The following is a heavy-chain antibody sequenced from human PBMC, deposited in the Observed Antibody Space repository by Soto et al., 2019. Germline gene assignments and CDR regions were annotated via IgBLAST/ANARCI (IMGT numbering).Heavy chain of an antibody. CDR3: TRHGSGGDYYGMDV. V-gene: IGHV3-73*01. Sequence: EVQLVESGGGLVQPGGSLKLSCAASGFTFSGSTMHWVRQASGKGLEWVGRIRDKLNSYATAYTASVKGRCTISRDDSKSTAYLQMNILKTDDTAVYYCTRHGSGGDYYGMDVWGQGTTVTVSS. J-gene: IGHJ6*02. CDR2: IRDKLNSYAT. D-gene: IGHD3-16*01. CDR1: GFTFSGST.